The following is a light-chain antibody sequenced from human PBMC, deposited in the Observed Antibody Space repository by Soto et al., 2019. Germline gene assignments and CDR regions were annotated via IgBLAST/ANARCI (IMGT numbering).Light chain of an antibody. CDR3: QQNNDWPRT. CDR2: GAS. V-gene: IGKV3-15*01. Sequence: EIVMTQSPATLSVSPGERATLSCRASQSVNSNLVWYQQKPGQAPRLLIYGASTRATGIPARFSGSGSGTEFTLTISSLQSEDFAVYFCQQNNDWPRTFGPGTKVEIK. J-gene: IGKJ1*01. CDR1: QSVNSN.